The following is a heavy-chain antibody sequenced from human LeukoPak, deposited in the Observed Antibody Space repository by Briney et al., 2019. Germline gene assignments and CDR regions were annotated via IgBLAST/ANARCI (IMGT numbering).Heavy chain of an antibody. CDR3: ARERQQLGYYYGMDV. J-gene: IGHJ6*02. CDR1: GFTFSSYE. Sequence: GGPLRLSCAASGFTFSSYEMNWVRQAPGKGLEWVSYISSSSSTIYYADSVKGRFTISRDNAKNSLYLQMNSLRAEDTAVYYCARERQQLGYYYGMDVWGQGTTVTVSS. CDR2: ISSSSSTI. D-gene: IGHD6-13*01. V-gene: IGHV3-48*03.